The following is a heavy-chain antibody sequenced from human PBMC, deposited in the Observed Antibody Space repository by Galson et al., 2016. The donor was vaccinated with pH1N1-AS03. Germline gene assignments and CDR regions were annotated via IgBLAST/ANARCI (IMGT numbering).Heavy chain of an antibody. V-gene: IGHV3-49*03. CDR1: GFTFGDYP. CDR2: IRSKTYGGTT. Sequence: GFTFGDYPLTWFRQAPGKGLEWVGFIRSKTYGGTTEYAASVKGRFTISRDDSKSIAYLQMNSLKTEDTAVYYCARARTSPGSLAGVGFDIWGQGTMVTVSS. J-gene: IGHJ3*02. CDR3: ARARTSPGSLAGVGFDI.